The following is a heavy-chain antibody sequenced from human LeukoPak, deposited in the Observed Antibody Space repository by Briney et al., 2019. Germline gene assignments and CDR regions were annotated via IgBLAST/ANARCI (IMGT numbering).Heavy chain of an antibody. D-gene: IGHD3-16*01. Sequence: PGGSLRLSCAASGFTFSSYAMSWVRQAPGKGLEWVSAISGSGGSTFYADSVKARFTISRDNSKNTLYLQMNSLRAEDTAVYYCARTRTLPIAGGFDTWGQGSLVTVSS. J-gene: IGHJ5*02. CDR2: ISGSGGST. V-gene: IGHV3-23*01. CDR1: GFTFSSYA. CDR3: ARTRTLPIAGGFDT.